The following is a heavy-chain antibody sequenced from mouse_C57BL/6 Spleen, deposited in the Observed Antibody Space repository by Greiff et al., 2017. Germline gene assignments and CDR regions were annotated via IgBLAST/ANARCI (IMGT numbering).Heavy chain of an antibody. D-gene: IGHD2-1*01. CDR1: GYTFTSYW. J-gene: IGHJ3*01. V-gene: IGHV1-69*01. CDR2: IDPSDSYT. Sequence: QVQLQQPGAELVMPGASVKLSCKASGYTFTSYWMHWVKQRPGQGLEWIGEIDPSDSYTNYNQKFKGKSTLTVDKSSSTAYMQLSSLTSEDSAVYYCAIKFRSGGNYLDWFAYWGQGTLVTVSA. CDR3: AIKFRSGGNYLDWFAY.